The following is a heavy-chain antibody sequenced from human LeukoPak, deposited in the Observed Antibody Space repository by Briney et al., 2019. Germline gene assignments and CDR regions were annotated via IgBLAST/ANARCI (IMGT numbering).Heavy chain of an antibody. D-gene: IGHD4-17*01. Sequence: PGGSLRLSCAASGFTFSSYSMNWVRQAPGKGLEWVSSISSSSSYIYYADSVKGRFTIPRDNAKNSLYLQMNSLRAEDTAVYYCARDGGMTTVTTFEYYFDYWGQGTLVTVSS. CDR2: ISSSSSYI. CDR3: ARDGGMTTVTTFEYYFDY. V-gene: IGHV3-21*01. CDR1: GFTFSSYS. J-gene: IGHJ4*02.